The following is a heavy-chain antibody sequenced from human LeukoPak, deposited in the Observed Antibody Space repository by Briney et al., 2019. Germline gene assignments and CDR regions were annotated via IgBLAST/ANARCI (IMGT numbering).Heavy chain of an antibody. D-gene: IGHD6-25*01. J-gene: IGHJ3*02. V-gene: IGHV1-69*13. Sequence: SVKVSCKASGGTFSSYAISWVRQAPGQGLEWMGGIIPIFGTANYAQKFQGRVTITADESTSTAYMELSSLRSEDTAVYYCARAGLTDPRHGSGSGHDAFDIWGQGTMVTVSS. CDR2: IIPIFGTA. CDR3: ARAGLTDPRHGSGSGHDAFDI. CDR1: GGTFSSYA.